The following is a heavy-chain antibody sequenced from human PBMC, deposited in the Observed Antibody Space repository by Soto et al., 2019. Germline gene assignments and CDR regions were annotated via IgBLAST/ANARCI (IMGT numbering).Heavy chain of an antibody. Sequence: EVQLVQSGAEVMKPGESLKISCKASGYNFPTYWIAWVRQMPGKGLEWMGIIYPGDSDTRYSPSFQGQVTISADKSITTAYLQWSSLKASDTAMYYCACGYPNAFDIWGQGTMVTVSS. CDR2: IYPGDSDT. J-gene: IGHJ3*02. CDR1: GYNFPTYW. D-gene: IGHD6-25*01. CDR3: ACGYPNAFDI. V-gene: IGHV5-51*03.